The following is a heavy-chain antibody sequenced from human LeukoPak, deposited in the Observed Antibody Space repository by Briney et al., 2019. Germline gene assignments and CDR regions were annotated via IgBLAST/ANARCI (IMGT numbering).Heavy chain of an antibody. CDR3: AKDRGTAMVSDY. Sequence: GGSLRLSCAASGFTFSSYAMSWVRHAPGKGLEWVSSISGSVGSTYYADSVKGRFTIPRANSKHTLYLHMNSLRAEDTAVYYCAKDRGTAMVSDYWGQGTLVTVSS. V-gene: IGHV3-23*01. CDR2: ISGSVGST. CDR1: GFTFSSYA. J-gene: IGHJ4*02. D-gene: IGHD5-18*01.